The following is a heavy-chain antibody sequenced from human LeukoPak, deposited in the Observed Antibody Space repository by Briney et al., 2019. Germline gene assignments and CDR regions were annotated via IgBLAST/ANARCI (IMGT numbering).Heavy chain of an antibody. D-gene: IGHD5-12*01. Sequence: GGSLRLSCAASGFTFSSYGMHWVRQAPGKGLEWVAAIYWDGTNYADSGKGRFTISRDDSKNTLYLQLNSLRPEDTAVYYCAKGLRFVDQWGQGTLVTVSS. J-gene: IGHJ4*02. CDR1: GFTFSSYG. CDR3: AKGLRFVDQ. CDR2: IYWDGT. V-gene: IGHV3-30*18.